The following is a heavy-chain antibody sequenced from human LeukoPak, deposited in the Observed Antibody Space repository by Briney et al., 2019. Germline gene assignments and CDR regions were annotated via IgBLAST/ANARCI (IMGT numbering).Heavy chain of an antibody. CDR1: GFTFDDYG. CDR2: INWNGGST. J-gene: IGHJ4*02. Sequence: GGSLRLSCAASGFTFDDYGMSWVRQAPGKGLEWVSGINWNGGSTGYADSVEGRITISRDSAKNSLYLQMSSLRAEDTALYYCARASMVESPDYWGQGTLVTVSS. D-gene: IGHD4/OR15-4a*01. CDR3: ARASMVESPDY. V-gene: IGHV3-20*04.